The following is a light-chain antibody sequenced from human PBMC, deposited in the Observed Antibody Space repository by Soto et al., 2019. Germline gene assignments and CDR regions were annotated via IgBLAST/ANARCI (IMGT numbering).Light chain of an antibody. CDR3: QQYSNWPLYT. J-gene: IGKJ2*01. V-gene: IGKV3-15*01. CDR2: DTS. Sequence: EIVMTQSPATLSVSPGETVTLSCRACKSIGSKLAWYQQKPGQAPWLLIFDTSARATGIPVRFSGSGSGTEFTLTISSLQSEDFAVYYCQQYSNWPLYTFGQGTQLGIK. CDR1: KSIGSK.